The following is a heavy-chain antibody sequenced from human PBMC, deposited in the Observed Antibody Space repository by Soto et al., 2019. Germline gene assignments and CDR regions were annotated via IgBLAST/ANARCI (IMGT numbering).Heavy chain of an antibody. D-gene: IGHD6-13*01. CDR3: ARAQEGAAAGTTRIYYYYGMDV. J-gene: IGHJ6*02. CDR2: TIPIFGTA. V-gene: IGHV1-69*06. CDR1: GGTFSSYA. Sequence: EASVKVSCKASGGTFSSYAISWVRQAPGQGLEWMGGTIPIFGTANYAQKFQGRVTITADKSTSTAYMELSSLRSEDTAVYYCARAQEGAAAGTTRIYYYYGMDVWGQGTTVTVS.